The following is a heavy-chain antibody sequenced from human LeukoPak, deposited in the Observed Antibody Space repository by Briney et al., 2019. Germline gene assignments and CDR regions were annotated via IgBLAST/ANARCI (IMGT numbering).Heavy chain of an antibody. J-gene: IGHJ4*02. V-gene: IGHV4-59*01. D-gene: IGHD3-10*01. Sequence: SETLSLTCTVSGGSISSYYWSWIRQPPGKGLEWIGYIYYSGSTNYNPSLQSRVTISVDTSKNQLSLKLSSVTAADTAAYYCARVLLWFGDLAPLYFDYWGQGTLVTVSS. CDR1: GGSISSYY. CDR2: IYYSGST. CDR3: ARVLLWFGDLAPLYFDY.